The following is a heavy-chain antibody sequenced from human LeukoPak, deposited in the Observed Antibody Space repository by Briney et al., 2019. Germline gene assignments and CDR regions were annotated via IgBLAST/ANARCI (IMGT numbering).Heavy chain of an antibody. CDR3: ARSLRSVDY. CDR2: ISYDGSNK. J-gene: IGHJ4*02. V-gene: IGHV3-30*04. CDR1: GFTFSSYA. Sequence: GGSLRLSCAASGFTFSSYAMHWVRQAPGKGLEWVAVISYDGSNKYYADSVKGRFTISRDNSKNTLYLQMNSLRAEDTAVYYCARSLRSVDYWGQGTPVTVSS. D-gene: IGHD4-17*01.